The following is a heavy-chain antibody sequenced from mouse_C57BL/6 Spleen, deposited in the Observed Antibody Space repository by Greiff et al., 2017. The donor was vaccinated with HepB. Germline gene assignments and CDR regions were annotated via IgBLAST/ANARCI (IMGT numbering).Heavy chain of an antibody. CDR1: GYTFTSYW. V-gene: IGHV1-50*01. D-gene: IGHD2-10*02. Sequence: VQLQQPGAELVKPGASVKLSCKASGYTFTSYWMQWVKQRPGQGLEWIGEIDPSDSYTNYNQKFKGKATLTVDTSSSTAYMQLSSRTSEDSAVYYCARRGYGKGYAMDYWGQGTSVTVSS. CDR3: ARRGYGKGYAMDY. CDR2: IDPSDSYT. J-gene: IGHJ4*01.